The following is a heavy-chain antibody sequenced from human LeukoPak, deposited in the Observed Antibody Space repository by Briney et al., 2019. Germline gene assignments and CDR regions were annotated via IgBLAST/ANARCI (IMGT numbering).Heavy chain of an antibody. CDR1: GYSFTSYW. CDR2: IYPGDSET. Sequence: GESLKISCKGSGYSFTSYWIGWVRQMPGKGLEWTGIIYPGDSETRYSPSLQGQVTISADKSISTAYLQWSSLKASDTAMYYCARSFNSILDAFDIWGQGTMVTVSS. D-gene: IGHD2-21*01. J-gene: IGHJ3*02. CDR3: ARSFNSILDAFDI. V-gene: IGHV5-51*01.